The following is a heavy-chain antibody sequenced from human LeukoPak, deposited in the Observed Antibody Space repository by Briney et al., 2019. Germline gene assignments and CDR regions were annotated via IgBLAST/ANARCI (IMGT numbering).Heavy chain of an antibody. Sequence: PGGSLRLSCEGSGFSFTNHWMTWVRQGPRKGLEWVAQVNLDGSDKYYVDSVKGRFTISRDNAKHLVYLQMKSLRVEDTAVYYCARVSATFLGNSGYDYSGGDYWGQGTLVIVSS. D-gene: IGHD5-12*01. CDR1: GFSFTNHW. CDR3: ARVSATFLGNSGYDYSGGDY. J-gene: IGHJ4*02. V-gene: IGHV3-7*01. CDR2: VNLDGSDK.